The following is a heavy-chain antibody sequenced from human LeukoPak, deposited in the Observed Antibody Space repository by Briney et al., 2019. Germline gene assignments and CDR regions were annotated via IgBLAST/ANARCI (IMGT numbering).Heavy chain of an antibody. Sequence: GESLKISCKGSGYSFTSYWIGWVRQMPGKGLEWMGIIYPGDSGTRYSPSFQGQVTISADKSISTAYLQWSSLKASDTAMYYCARLGVTMASDYYYGMDVWGQGTTVTVSS. CDR1: GYSFTSYW. CDR2: IYPGDSGT. V-gene: IGHV5-51*01. J-gene: IGHJ6*02. CDR3: ARLGVTMASDYYYGMDV. D-gene: IGHD3-10*01.